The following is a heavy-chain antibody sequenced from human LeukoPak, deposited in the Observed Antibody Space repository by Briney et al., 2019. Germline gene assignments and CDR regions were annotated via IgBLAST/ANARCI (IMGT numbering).Heavy chain of an antibody. J-gene: IGHJ4*02. CDR3: AKDDDGYY. V-gene: IGHV3-7*04. Sequence: GGSLRLSCVVSGYALRSDWMVWVRQAPGKGLEWVATAKEDGSEKDYVDSVKGRFTISTDNARNSLYLQMNSLRAEDTAVYYCAKDDDGYYWGQGILVTVSS. CDR1: GYALRSDW. D-gene: IGHD3-3*01. CDR2: AKEDGSEK.